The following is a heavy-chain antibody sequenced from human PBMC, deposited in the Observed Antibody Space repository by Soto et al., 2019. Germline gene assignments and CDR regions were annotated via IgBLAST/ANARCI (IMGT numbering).Heavy chain of an antibody. CDR2: MLYSGLT. D-gene: IGHD2-15*01. V-gene: IGHV4-39*01. J-gene: IGHJ6*02. CDR1: GYSVSSSDYH. CDR3: APLTVSLSGPYGIHV. Sequence: QLHLQESGPGLVKTSETLSLTCSVSGYSVSSSDYHWAWIRQPPGKGLEWIGSMLYSGLTYYNPSLKSRVTLSVDTSKNQFSVRLNSVTASDTAVYYCAPLTVSLSGPYGIHVWGQGTTVTVSS.